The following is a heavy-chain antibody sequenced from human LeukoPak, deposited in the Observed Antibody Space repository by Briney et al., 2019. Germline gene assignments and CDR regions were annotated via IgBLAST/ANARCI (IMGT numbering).Heavy chain of an antibody. D-gene: IGHD4-23*01. Sequence: ASVKVSCKASGYTFTSYYIHWVRQAPGQGLEWMGLMNPNSGSTSYAQKFQGRVTITRNRSISTAYMELSSLRSEDTAVYYCARDDGGRTGALDDFDIWGQGTMVTVS. V-gene: IGHV1-8*01. CDR2: MNPNSGST. CDR1: GYTFTSYY. J-gene: IGHJ3*02. CDR3: ARDDGGRTGALDDFDI.